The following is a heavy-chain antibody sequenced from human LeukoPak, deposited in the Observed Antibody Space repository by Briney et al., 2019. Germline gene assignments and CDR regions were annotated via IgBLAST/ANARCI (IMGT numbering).Heavy chain of an antibody. CDR3: ATTLTRDSSGSYGALDY. Sequence: GGSVRLSCAASGFTFSTNSMNWVRQAPGKGLEWVSSISDISDYIYYADSVKGRFTISRDNAKNSLYLQMNSLRVEDTAVYYCATTLTRDSSGSYGALDYWGQGALVTVSS. D-gene: IGHD6-19*01. V-gene: IGHV3-21*01. CDR2: ISDISDYI. J-gene: IGHJ4*02. CDR1: GFTFSTNS.